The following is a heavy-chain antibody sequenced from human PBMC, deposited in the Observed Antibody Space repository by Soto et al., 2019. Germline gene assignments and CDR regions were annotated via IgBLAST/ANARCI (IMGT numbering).Heavy chain of an antibody. Sequence: LRLSCAASGFTFSIYAMSWVRQVPGKGLEWVSTISGNGGTSYADFVRGRFTISRDNSKNTLYLQMNSLRVDDTAIYYCAKDAPGSGWLSDYWGQGTLVTVSS. CDR2: ISGNGGT. CDR1: GFTFSIYA. J-gene: IGHJ4*02. D-gene: IGHD3-22*01. CDR3: AKDAPGSGWLSDY. V-gene: IGHV3-23*01.